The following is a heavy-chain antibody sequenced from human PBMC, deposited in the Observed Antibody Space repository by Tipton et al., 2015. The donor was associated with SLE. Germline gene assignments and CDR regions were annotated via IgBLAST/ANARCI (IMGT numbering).Heavy chain of an antibody. CDR2: TYYRSKWFN. J-gene: IGHJ6*03. CDR3: ARGYKQLSRQWLATVYMGV. V-gene: IGHV6-1*01. D-gene: IGHD6-19*01. Sequence: WVRQAPGQGLEWLGRTYYRSKWFNEYAVSVKTRITINPDTSKNQFSLQLSSVTAADTAVYYCARGYKQLSRQWLATVYMGVWGKGTTVTVSS.